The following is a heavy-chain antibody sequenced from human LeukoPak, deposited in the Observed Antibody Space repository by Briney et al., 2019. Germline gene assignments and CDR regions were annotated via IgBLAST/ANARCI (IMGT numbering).Heavy chain of an antibody. J-gene: IGHJ3*02. V-gene: IGHV1-2*06. D-gene: IGHD5-24*01. Sequence: ASVKVSCKASGYTFTGYYMNWVRQAPGQGLEWMGRINPNTGGTNYAQNFQGSVTMTRDTSITTVYMELSRLRSDDTAVYYCARVGDGLNDGFDIWGQGAMVTVSS. CDR1: GYTFTGYY. CDR2: INPNTGGT. CDR3: ARVGDGLNDGFDI.